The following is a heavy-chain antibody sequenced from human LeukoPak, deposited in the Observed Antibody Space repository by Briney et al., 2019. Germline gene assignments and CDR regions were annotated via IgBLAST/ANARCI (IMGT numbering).Heavy chain of an antibody. CDR3: AKDRSGLAFDY. CDR2: ISGSGGST. Sequence: GGSLRLSCAVSGFTLTNHAMSWVRQAPGKGLEWVSAISGSGGSTYYADSVKGRFTISRDNSKNTLYLQMNSLRAEDTAVYYCAKDRSGLAFDYWGQGTLVTVSS. J-gene: IGHJ4*02. V-gene: IGHV3-23*01. D-gene: IGHD6-19*01. CDR1: GFTLTNHA.